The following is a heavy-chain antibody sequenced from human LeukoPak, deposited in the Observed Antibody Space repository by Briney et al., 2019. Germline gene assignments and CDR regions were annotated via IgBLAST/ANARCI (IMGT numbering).Heavy chain of an antibody. V-gene: IGHV3-48*04. J-gene: IGHJ4*02. CDR1: GFSFSSYS. Sequence: PGGSLRLSCAASGFSFSSYSMNWVRQAPGKGLEYVSYISSGSGTIYYADSVQGRFTISRDNAKNSLYLQMNSLSAEDTAVYYCGRGWAVDFWGQGTLVTVSS. CDR3: GRGWAVDF. D-gene: IGHD5-24*01. CDR2: ISSGSGTI.